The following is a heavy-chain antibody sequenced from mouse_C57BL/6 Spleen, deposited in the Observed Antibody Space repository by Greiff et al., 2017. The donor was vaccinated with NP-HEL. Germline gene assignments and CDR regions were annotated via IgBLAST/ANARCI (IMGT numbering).Heavy chain of an antibody. V-gene: IGHV1-15*01. CDR3: TRRGDSNWDY. J-gene: IGHJ2*01. CDR1: GYTFPDYE. D-gene: IGHD2-5*01. CDR2: IDPETGGT. Sequence: QVQLQQSGAELVRPGASVTLSCKASGYTFPDYEMHWVKQTPVHGLEWIGAIDPETGGTAYNQKFKGKAILTADKSSSTAYMELRSLTSEDSAVYYCTRRGDSNWDYWGQGTTLTVSS.